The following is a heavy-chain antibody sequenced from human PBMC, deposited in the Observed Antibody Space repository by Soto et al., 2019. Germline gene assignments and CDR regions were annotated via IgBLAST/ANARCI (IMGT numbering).Heavy chain of an antibody. CDR1: GFSLNTNGVG. J-gene: IGHJ6*02. Sequence: QITLKESGPPLVKPTQTLTLTCTFSGFSLNTNGVGVAWIRQPPGKALECLALIYWDDDKRYSPSLKTRLSITKDTSNNQVVLTMTNMAPVDTATYYSARDYADPPHHYFGLDVWGQGTTVTVSS. CDR3: ARDYADPPHHYFGLDV. V-gene: IGHV2-5*02. D-gene: IGHD2-2*01. CDR2: IYWDDDK.